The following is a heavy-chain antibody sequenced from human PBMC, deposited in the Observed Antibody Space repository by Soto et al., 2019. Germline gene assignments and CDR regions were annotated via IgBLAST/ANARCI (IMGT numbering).Heavy chain of an antibody. Sequence: QVTLKESGPVLVKPTETLTLTCTVSGFSLSNARMGVSWIRQPPGKALEWLAHIFSNDEKSYSTSLKSRLTSPKDTSKSRVVLTMTNMDPVDTATYCCARHGRGVGARPLDYWGQGTLVTVSS. CDR2: IFSNDEK. V-gene: IGHV2-26*01. D-gene: IGHD1-26*01. CDR3: ARHGRGVGARPLDY. J-gene: IGHJ4*02. CDR1: GFSLSNARMG.